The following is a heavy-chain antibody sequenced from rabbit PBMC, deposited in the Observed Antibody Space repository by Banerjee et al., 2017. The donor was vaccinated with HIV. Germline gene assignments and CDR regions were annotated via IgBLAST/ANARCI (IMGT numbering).Heavy chain of an antibody. D-gene: IGHD4-1*01. CDR3: ARDGSGWGANFNL. Sequence: QEQLEESGGDLVKPGRSLTLTCTASGFSFSDKYVMCWVRQAPGKGLEWIGCINTSSGNTVYASWAKGRFTISKTSSTTVTLQMTSLTAADTATYFCARDGSGWGANFNLWGPGTLVTVS. J-gene: IGHJ4*01. CDR1: GFSFSDKYV. CDR2: INTSSGNT. V-gene: IGHV1S45*01.